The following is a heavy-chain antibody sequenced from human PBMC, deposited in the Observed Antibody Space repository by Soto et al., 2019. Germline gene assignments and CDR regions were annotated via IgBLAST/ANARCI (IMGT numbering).Heavy chain of an antibody. J-gene: IGHJ1*01. D-gene: IGHD6-19*01. V-gene: IGHV4-34*01. CDR2: INHSGRT. Sequence: QVQLQQWGAGLLKPSETLSLTCAVYGGSFSGYYWSWIRQPPGKGLEWMGEINHSGRTNYNPSLKSRVTISVDTSNNQFSLKLSSVTAADTAVYYCASPSISSSGWYSGKYFQHWGQGTLVTVSS. CDR3: ASPSISSSGWYSGKYFQH. CDR1: GGSFSGYY.